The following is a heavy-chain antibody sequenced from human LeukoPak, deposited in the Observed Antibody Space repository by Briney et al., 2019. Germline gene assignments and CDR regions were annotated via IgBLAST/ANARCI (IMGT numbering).Heavy chain of an antibody. D-gene: IGHD3-10*01. V-gene: IGHV3-23*01. Sequence: GSLRPSCAASGFTFSSYAMSWVRQAPGKGLEWVSAISGSGGSTYYADSVKGRFTISRDNSKNTLYLQMNSLRAEDTAVYYRAKVAGPEFGEYNWFDPWGQGTLVTVSS. CDR1: GFTFSSYA. CDR3: AKVAGPEFGEYNWFDP. CDR2: ISGSGGST. J-gene: IGHJ5*02.